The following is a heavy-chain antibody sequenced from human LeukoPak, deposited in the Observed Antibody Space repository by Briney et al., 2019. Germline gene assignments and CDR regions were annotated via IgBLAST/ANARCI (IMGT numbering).Heavy chain of an antibody. CDR2: IYYSGST. CDR3: ARADQWTGSYGMDV. V-gene: IGHV4-59*01. Sequence: SETLSLTCTVSGGSISSYYWSWIRQPPGKGLEWVGYIYYSGSTNYNPSLKSRVTISVDTSKNQFSLKLSSVTAADTAVYYCARADQWTGSYGMDVWGQGTTVTVSS. J-gene: IGHJ6*02. D-gene: IGHD3/OR15-3a*01. CDR1: GGSISSYY.